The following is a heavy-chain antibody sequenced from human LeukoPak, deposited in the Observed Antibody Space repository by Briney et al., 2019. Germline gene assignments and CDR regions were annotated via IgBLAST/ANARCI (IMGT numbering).Heavy chain of an antibody. Sequence: PSETLSLTCTVSGGSISSSSYYWGWIRQPPGKGLEWIGSIYYSGSTYYNPSLKSRVTISVDTSKNQFSLKLSSVTAADTAVYYCARGHAVYCSSTSCYASNWFDPWGQGTLVTVSS. D-gene: IGHD2-2*01. J-gene: IGHJ5*02. CDR1: GGSISSSSYY. V-gene: IGHV4-39*07. CDR2: IYYSGST. CDR3: ARGHAVYCSSTSCYASNWFDP.